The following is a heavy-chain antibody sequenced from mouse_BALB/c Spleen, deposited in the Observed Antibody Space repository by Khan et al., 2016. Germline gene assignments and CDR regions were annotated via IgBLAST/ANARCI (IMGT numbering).Heavy chain of an antibody. V-gene: IGHV4-1*02. J-gene: IGHJ4*01. CDR1: GFDFSRYW. Sequence: EVKLLESGGGLVQPGGSLKLSCAASGFDFSRYWMSWVRQAPGKGLEGIGEINQDSSTINNRPALKDKFIISRDNAKNTLYLQMSKVRSEYTALFYCARLGYYGTMDYWGQGTSVTVSS. CDR3: ARLGYYGTMDY. D-gene: IGHD1-1*01. CDR2: INQDSSTI.